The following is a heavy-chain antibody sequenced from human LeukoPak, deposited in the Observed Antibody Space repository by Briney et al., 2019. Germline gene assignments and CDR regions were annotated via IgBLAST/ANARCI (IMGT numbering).Heavy chain of an antibody. Sequence: SETLSLTCTVSGDSISSSSYYRAWIRQPPGKGREWIGSIYYSGSTYYNPSLKSRVTISVDTSKNQFSLKLSSVTAADTAVYYCARLYSSSWQFDYWGQGTLVTVSS. CDR1: GDSISSSSYY. D-gene: IGHD6-13*01. J-gene: IGHJ4*02. CDR2: IYYSGST. CDR3: ARLYSSSWQFDY. V-gene: IGHV4-39*07.